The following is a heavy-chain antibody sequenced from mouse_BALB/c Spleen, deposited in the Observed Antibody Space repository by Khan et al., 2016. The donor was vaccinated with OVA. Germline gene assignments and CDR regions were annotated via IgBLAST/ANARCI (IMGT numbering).Heavy chain of an antibody. J-gene: IGHJ2*01. Sequence: VQLVESGPGLVAPSQSLSITCTVSGFSLTSDGVSWVRHPPGKGLEWLGVIWGDGSTNYHSALRSRLSLRKDHSKSHVFLKLNSLQTDDTATYYCAKLRVYYFDSWGQGTTLTVSS. CDR2: IWGDGST. V-gene: IGHV2-3*01. CDR1: GFSLTSDG. CDR3: AKLRVYYFDS.